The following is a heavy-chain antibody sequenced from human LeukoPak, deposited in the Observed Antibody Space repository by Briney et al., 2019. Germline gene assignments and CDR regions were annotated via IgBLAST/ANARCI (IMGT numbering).Heavy chain of an antibody. CDR1: GGTFSSYA. CDR2: IIPIFGTA. Sequence: ASVKVSCKASGGTFSSYAISWVRQAPGQGLEWMGGIIPIFGTANYAQKFQGRVTITADESTSTAYMELSSLRSEDTAVYYCARGHTDIVVVPAAGEGDWFDPWGQGTLVTVSS. D-gene: IGHD2-2*01. J-gene: IGHJ5*02. V-gene: IGHV1-69*13. CDR3: ARGHTDIVVVPAAGEGDWFDP.